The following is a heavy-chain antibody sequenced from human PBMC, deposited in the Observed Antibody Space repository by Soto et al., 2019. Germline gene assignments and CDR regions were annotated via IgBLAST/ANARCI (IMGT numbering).Heavy chain of an antibody. CDR1: GFTFSSYA. V-gene: IGHV3-23*01. Sequence: LRLSCAASGFTFSSYAMSWVRQAPGKGLEWVSAISGTGGSTYYADSVKGRFDIPRDNSKNTLYLKVNSLRAEDTAVYYCAKTRTSEASYFDYWGQGTLVTVSS. D-gene: IGHD1-1*01. CDR3: AKTRTSEASYFDY. J-gene: IGHJ4*02. CDR2: ISGTGGST.